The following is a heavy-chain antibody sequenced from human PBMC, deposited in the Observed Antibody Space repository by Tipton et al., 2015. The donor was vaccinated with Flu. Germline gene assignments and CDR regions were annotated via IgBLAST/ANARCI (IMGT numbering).Heavy chain of an antibody. J-gene: IGHJ4*03. CDR1: KNTFISYW. Sequence: VQLVQSGAEVKKPGESLKISCEDSKNTFISYWIGWVRQVPGKGLEWMGIIYPGDLDTRYSPSFEGQVTISADKSVTTAYLQWSSLKASDTAIYYCARQDCNSGTCYIDYWGQGTLVTVSS. CDR3: ARQDCNSGTCYIDY. V-gene: IGHV5-51*01. D-gene: IGHD2/OR15-2a*01. CDR2: IYPGDLDT.